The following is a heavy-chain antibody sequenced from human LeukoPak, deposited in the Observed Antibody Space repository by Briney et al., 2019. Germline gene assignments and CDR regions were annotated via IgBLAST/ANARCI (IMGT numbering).Heavy chain of an antibody. CDR2: IRYDGSNK. Sequence: PWGSLRLSCAASGFTFSSYGMHWVRQAPGKGLEWVAFIRYDGSNKYYADSVKGRSTISRDNSKNTLYLQMNSLRAEDTAVYYCAKDPEDCSGGSCYRYFQHWGQGTLVTVSS. V-gene: IGHV3-30*02. CDR1: GFTFSSYG. D-gene: IGHD2-15*01. CDR3: AKDPEDCSGGSCYRYFQH. J-gene: IGHJ1*01.